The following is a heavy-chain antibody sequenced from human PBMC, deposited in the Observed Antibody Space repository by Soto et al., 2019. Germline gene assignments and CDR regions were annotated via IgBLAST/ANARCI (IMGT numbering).Heavy chain of an antibody. Sequence: PGGSLRLSCSVFGFTFSSYAMHWVRQAPGKGLQYVSSISSNGVSTYYADSVKGRFTISRDNSKNTLYLQMSSLRVEDTAVYYCVKDRYVDYWGQGTLVTVS. V-gene: IGHV3-64D*06. CDR1: GFTFSSYA. J-gene: IGHJ4*02. CDR3: VKDRYVDY. CDR2: ISSNGVST.